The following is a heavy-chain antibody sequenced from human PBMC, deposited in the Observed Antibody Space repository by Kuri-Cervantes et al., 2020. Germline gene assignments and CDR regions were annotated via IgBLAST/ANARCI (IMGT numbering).Heavy chain of an antibody. CDR3: ARVGGYYDFPHYGMDV. CDR2: ISAYNGNT. V-gene: IGHV1-18*01. CDR1: GYTFTSYG. D-gene: IGHD3-3*01. J-gene: IGHJ6*02. Sequence: ASVKVSCKASGYTFTSYGISWVRQAPGQGLEWMGWISAYNGNTNYAQKLQGRVTMTTDTSTSTAYMGLRSLRSDDTAVYYCARVGGYYDFPHYGMDVWGQGTTVTVSS.